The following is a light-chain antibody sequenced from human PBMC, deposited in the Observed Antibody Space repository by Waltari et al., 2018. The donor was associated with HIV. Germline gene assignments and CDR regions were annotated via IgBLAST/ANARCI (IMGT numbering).Light chain of an antibody. Sequence: QSALTQPASVSGSPGQSITIACTATKSYIGSVSWYQQHPGKAPRLLIYDVTNRPSGVPSRFYGSKSAYTASLTISGLQAEDEADYYCSSYTDSDTHVIFGGGTRLT. V-gene: IGLV2-14*03. CDR2: DVT. J-gene: IGLJ2*01. CDR3: SSYTDSDTHVI. CDR1: KSYIGS.